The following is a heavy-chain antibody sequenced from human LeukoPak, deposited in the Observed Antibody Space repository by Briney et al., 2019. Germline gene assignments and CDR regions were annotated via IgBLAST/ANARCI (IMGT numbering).Heavy chain of an antibody. CDR1: GFTFSSYS. J-gene: IGHJ4*02. Sequence: GGSLRLSCAASGFTFSSYSMNWVRQAPGKGLEWVSAISGSGGSTYYADSVKGRFTISRDNSKNTLYLQMNSLRAEDTAVYYCAKTTRDILTGYSDYWGQGTLVTVSS. CDR3: AKTTRDILTGYSDY. CDR2: ISGSGGST. V-gene: IGHV3-23*01. D-gene: IGHD3-9*01.